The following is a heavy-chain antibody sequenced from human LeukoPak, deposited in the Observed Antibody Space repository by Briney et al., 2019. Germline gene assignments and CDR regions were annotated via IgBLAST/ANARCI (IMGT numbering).Heavy chain of an antibody. CDR2: IIPIFGTA. V-gene: IGHV1-69*05. CDR1: GGTFSSYA. D-gene: IGHD3-22*01. J-gene: IGHJ4*02. CDR3: AREGLGIYYYDSSGHRNLGY. Sequence: GASVKVSCKASGGTFSSYAISWVRQAPGQGLEWMGRIIPIFGTANYAQKFQGRVTITTDESTSTAYMELSSLRSEDTAVYYCAREGLGIYYYDSSGHRNLGYWGQGTLVTLSS.